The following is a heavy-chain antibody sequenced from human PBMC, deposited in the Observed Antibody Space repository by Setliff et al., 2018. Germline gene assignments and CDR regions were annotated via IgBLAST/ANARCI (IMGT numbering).Heavy chain of an antibody. CDR1: GFTFSSYA. D-gene: IGHD7-27*01. J-gene: IGHJ4*02. Sequence: GGSLRLSCAASGFTFSSYAMSWVRQAPVKGLEWFSAISGSGGSTYYAVSVKGRFTISLDTSVSTAYLQISSLKAEDTAVYYCARAPANWGSGGSGDIYYFDYWGQGTLVTVSS. CDR2: ISGSGGST. CDR3: ARAPANWGSGGSGDIYYFDY. V-gene: IGHV3-23*01.